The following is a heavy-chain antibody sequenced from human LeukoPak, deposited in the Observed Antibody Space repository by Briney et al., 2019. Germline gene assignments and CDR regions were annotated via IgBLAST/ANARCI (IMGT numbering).Heavy chain of an antibody. V-gene: IGHV3-23*01. CDR2: ISGSGAST. J-gene: IGHJ4*02. CDR1: GLTFSTYA. D-gene: IGHD2-2*01. CDR3: AKVCSSTSCFDY. Sequence: GGSLRLSCAASGLTFSTYAMSWVRQAPGKGLEWVSGISGSGASTYYADSVKGRFTISRDNSKNTLYLQMNSLRAEDTAVYYCAKVCSSTSCFDYWGQGTLVTVSS.